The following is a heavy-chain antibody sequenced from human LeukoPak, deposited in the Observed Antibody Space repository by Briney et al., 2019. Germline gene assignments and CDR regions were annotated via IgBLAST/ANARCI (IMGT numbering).Heavy chain of an antibody. V-gene: IGHV6-1*01. Sequence: SQTLSLTCAISGDSVSSNTAAWNWVRQSPSRGLEWLGRTYYRSKWYYDYATSVSSRMAINPDTSKNLFSLQLNSVTPEDTAVYYCARYPGYYYAMDVWGRGTTVTVSS. J-gene: IGHJ6*02. CDR1: GDSVSSNTAA. D-gene: IGHD2-15*01. CDR2: TYYRSKWYY. CDR3: ARYPGYYYAMDV.